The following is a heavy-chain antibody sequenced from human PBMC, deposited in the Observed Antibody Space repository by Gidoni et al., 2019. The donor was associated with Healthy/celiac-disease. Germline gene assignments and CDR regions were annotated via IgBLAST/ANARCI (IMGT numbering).Heavy chain of an antibody. D-gene: IGHD1-26*01. V-gene: IGHV3-23*01. CDR2: ISGSGGRT. CDR1: GFPFSSYA. Sequence: EVQLLVSGGGLVQPGGSLRLSCAASGFPFSSYAMRWVRQAQGKGLEWVSAISGSGGRTYYADAVKGRFTISRENSKNTLYLQMNSLRAEDTAVYYCAKASMWEQVADYWGQGTLVTVSS. J-gene: IGHJ4*02. CDR3: AKASMWEQVADY.